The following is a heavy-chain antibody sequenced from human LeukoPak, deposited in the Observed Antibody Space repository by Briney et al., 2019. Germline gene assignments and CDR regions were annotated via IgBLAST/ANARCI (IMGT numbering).Heavy chain of an antibody. Sequence: SETLSLTCTVSAGSISSYHWSWIRQPPGKGLEWIGYISYSGSTNYNPSLQSRVTISVDTSKNQFSLKLTSVTAADTAIYYCGREATDRYYFDYWGQGTLVTVSS. CDR3: GREATDRYYFDY. V-gene: IGHV4-59*01. J-gene: IGHJ4*02. CDR1: AGSISSYH. D-gene: IGHD5-12*01. CDR2: ISYSGST.